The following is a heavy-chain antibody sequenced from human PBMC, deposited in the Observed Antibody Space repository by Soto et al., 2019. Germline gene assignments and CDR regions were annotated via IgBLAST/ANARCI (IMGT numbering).Heavy chain of an antibody. J-gene: IGHJ6*02. CDR3: ARVAIFGVVLYGMDV. Sequence: VKVSCKASGGTFSRYAISWVRQAPGQGLEWMGVIISDCGTANYAQKFQGRVTITADESTSTVYMEMSSLRSEDTAVYYCARVAIFGVVLYGMDVWGQGTTVTVSS. CDR2: IISDCGTA. V-gene: IGHV1-69*13. CDR1: GGTFSRYA. D-gene: IGHD3-3*01.